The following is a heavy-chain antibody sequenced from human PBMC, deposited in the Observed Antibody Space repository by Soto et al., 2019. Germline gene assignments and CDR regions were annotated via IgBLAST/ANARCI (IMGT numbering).Heavy chain of an antibody. D-gene: IGHD3-22*01. CDR3: ARENSDSGGYYYFDY. CDR1: GFSFSTYG. J-gene: IGHJ4*02. Sequence: QVQLVESGGGVVQPGRSLRLSCAASGFSFSTYGMHWVRQAPGKGLECVAVIWFDGSNKQYADSVKGRFTISRDNSKNTLYLQMNSLIVEDTAVYYCARENSDSGGYYYFDYWGQGTLVTVSS. CDR2: IWFDGSNK. V-gene: IGHV3-33*01.